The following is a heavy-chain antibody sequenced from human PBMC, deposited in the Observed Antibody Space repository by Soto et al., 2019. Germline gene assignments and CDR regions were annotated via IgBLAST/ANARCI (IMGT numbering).Heavy chain of an antibody. CDR1: GGSISSGDYY. CDR2: IYYSGST. CDR3: ARERKQSTIFGVVILPRLVI. D-gene: IGHD3-3*01. J-gene: IGHJ3*02. V-gene: IGHV4-30-4*01. Sequence: SETLSLTCTVSGGSISSGDYYWSWIRQPPGKGLEWIGYIYYSGSTYYKPSLKSRVTISVDTSKNQFSLKLSSVTAADTAVYYCARERKQSTIFGVVILPRLVIWGQGTMFTVSS.